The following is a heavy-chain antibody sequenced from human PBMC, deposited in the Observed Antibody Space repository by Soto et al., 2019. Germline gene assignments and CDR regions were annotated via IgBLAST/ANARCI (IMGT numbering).Heavy chain of an antibody. CDR2: ISYDGSNK. J-gene: IGHJ6*03. Sequence: GGSLRLSCAASGFTFSSYGMHWVRQAPGKGLEWVAVISYDGSNKYYADSVKGRFTISRDNSKNTLYLQMNSLRAEDTAVYYCAKGPNVLLWFGENYYYMDVWGKGTTVTVSS. D-gene: IGHD3-10*01. CDR1: GFTFSSYG. V-gene: IGHV3-30*18. CDR3: AKGPNVLLWFGENYYYMDV.